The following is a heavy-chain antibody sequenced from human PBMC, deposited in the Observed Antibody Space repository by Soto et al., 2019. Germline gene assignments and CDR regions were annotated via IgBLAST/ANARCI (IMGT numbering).Heavy chain of an antibody. CDR2: VSSTGST. CDR3: ARLVDTAMFS. CDR1: GGSLNSYY. D-gene: IGHD5-18*01. J-gene: IGHJ5*02. Sequence: PSETLSLTCTASGGSLNSYYWTWIRQSPGKGLEWIGYVSSTGSTNYNPSLKSRPTISLDTSTNQFSLKLSSVTAADTAVYYCARLVDTAMFSWGQGTLVTVSS. V-gene: IGHV4-59*12.